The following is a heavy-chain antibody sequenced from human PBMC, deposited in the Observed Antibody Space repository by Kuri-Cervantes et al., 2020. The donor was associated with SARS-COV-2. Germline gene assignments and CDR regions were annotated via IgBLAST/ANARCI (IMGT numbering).Heavy chain of an antibody. V-gene: IGHV1-69*04. J-gene: IGHJ5*02. D-gene: IGHD2-8*01. Sequence: SVKVSCKASGGTFSSYAISWVRQAPGQGLEWMGRVIPILGIANYAQKFQGRVTITADKSTSTAYMELGSLRSEDTAVYYCARIKAGYCTTTICYEQNNWFDPWGQGTLVTVSS. CDR3: ARIKAGYCTTTICYEQNNWFDP. CDR2: VIPILGIA. CDR1: GGTFSSYA.